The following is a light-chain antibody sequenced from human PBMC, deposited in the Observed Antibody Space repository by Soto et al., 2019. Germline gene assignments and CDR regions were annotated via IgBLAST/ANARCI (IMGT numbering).Light chain of an antibody. CDR2: GAS. V-gene: IGKV3-15*01. CDR3: QQYNNWPPGVT. J-gene: IGKJ3*01. Sequence: EIVMTQSPATLSVSPGERATLSCRASQSVSSNLAWYQQKPGQAPGLLIYGASTRATGIPARFSGSGSGTEFTLTISSLQSEDFAVYYCQQYNNWPPGVTFGPGTKVDIK. CDR1: QSVSSN.